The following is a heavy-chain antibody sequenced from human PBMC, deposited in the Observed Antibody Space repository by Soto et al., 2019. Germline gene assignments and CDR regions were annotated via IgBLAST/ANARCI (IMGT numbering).Heavy chain of an antibody. V-gene: IGHV3-15*07. CDR1: GFTFSNAW. CDR3: TTPDYYDSSGYYYPLGAFDI. CDR2: IKSKTDGGTT. Sequence: GGSLRLSCAASGFTFSNAWMNWVRQAPGKGLEWVGRIKSKTDGGTTDYAAPVKGRFTISRDDSKNTLYLQMNSLKTEDTAVYYCTTPDYYDSSGYYYPLGAFDIWGQGTMVTVSS. J-gene: IGHJ3*02. D-gene: IGHD3-22*01.